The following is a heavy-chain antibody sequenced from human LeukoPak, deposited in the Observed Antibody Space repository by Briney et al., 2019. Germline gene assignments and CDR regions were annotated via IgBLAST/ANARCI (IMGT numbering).Heavy chain of an antibody. CDR2: IYTGGST. CDR1: GGSISSYY. Sequence: PSETLCLTCTVSGGSISSYYWSWIRQPPGKGLGWIGYIYTGGSTNYNASLKSRVTISVDTSKNQLSLRLSSVTAADTAVYYCARHGDDYSNGLDYWGQGTLVTVSS. V-gene: IGHV4-4*09. J-gene: IGHJ4*02. D-gene: IGHD4-11*01. CDR3: ARHGDDYSNGLDY.